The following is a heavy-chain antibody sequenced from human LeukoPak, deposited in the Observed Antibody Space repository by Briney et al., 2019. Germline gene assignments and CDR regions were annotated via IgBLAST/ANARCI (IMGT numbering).Heavy chain of an antibody. CDR3: AKSEQRYCSGGSCPLSAFDI. CDR1: GFTFSSYA. J-gene: IGHJ3*02. V-gene: IGHV3-23*01. CDR2: ISASGGST. Sequence: PGGSLRLSRAAPGFTFSSYAMSWVRQAPGKGLEWVSAISASGGSTYYADSVKGRFTISRDSPKNTLYLQMNSLRAEDTAVYYCAKSEQRYCSGGSCPLSAFDIWGQGTMVTVSS. D-gene: IGHD2-15*01.